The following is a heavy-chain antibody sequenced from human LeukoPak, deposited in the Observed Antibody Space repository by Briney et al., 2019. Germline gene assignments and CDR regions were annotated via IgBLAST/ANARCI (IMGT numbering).Heavy chain of an antibody. D-gene: IGHD3-16*01. CDR1: GFTFSRFW. V-gene: IGHV3-7*05. CDR3: ARDVEGGTFDI. Sequence: PGGSMRLSCAAAGFTFSRFWMNWVRQAPGRVLEWVANIDQSGGRNNYVDSVKGRFTISRDNAKNSLFLEMSSLRADDTAVYFCARDVEGGTFDIWGQGTTVTVSS. J-gene: IGHJ3*02. CDR2: IDQSGGRN.